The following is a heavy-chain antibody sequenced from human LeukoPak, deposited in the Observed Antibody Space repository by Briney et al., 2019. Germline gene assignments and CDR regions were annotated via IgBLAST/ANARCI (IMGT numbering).Heavy chain of an antibody. CDR1: GYTFTGYY. D-gene: IGHD2-15*01. CDR3: ARGYCSGGSCYSVENWFDP. V-gene: IGHV1-2*06. CDR2: INPNSGGT. Sequence: ASVKVSCKAAGYTFTGYYMFWVRQAPGQGLEWMGRINPNSGGTNYAQKSQGRVTMTRDTSISTAYMELSRLRSDDTAVYYCARGYCSGGSCYSVENWFDPWGQGTLVTLSS. J-gene: IGHJ5*02.